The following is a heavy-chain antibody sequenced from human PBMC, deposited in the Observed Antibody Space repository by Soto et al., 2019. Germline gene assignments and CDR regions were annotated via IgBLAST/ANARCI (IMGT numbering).Heavy chain of an antibody. CDR3: ARWGELLGGDYYYGMDV. CDR1: GGTFSGYY. CDR2: INHSGST. D-gene: IGHD1-26*01. J-gene: IGHJ6*02. Sequence: AETLSLTCAVYGGTFSGYYWSWIRQPSGKGLEWIGEINHSGSTNYNPSLKSRVTISVDTSKNQFSLTLSSVTAADTAVSYCARWGELLGGDYYYGMDVWGQVTTVTASS. V-gene: IGHV4-34*01.